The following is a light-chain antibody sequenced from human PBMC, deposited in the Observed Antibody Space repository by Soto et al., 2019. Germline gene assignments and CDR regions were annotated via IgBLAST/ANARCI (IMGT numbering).Light chain of an antibody. CDR1: QSVSSY. J-gene: IGKJ2*01. CDR3: QQRSNWPYT. V-gene: IGKV3-11*01. CDR2: DAS. Sequence: EIVLTQSPATLSLSPGERATLSCRASQSVSSYLAWYQQKHGQAPRLLIYDASNRATGIPARCSGSGSGTDFTLTISSLEPEDFAVYYCQQRSNWPYTFGQGTKLEIK.